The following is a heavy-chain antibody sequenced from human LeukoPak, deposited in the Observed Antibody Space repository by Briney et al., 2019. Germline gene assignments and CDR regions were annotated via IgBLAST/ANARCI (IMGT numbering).Heavy chain of an antibody. J-gene: IGHJ1*01. Sequence: TLSLTCTVSGGSISSGSYYWSWIRQPAGKGLEWIGRIYTSGSTNYNPSLKSRVTISVDTSKNQFSLKLSSVTAADTAVYYCAAAPLLRIAAAGAEYFQHWGQGTLVTVFS. CDR1: GGSISSGSYY. CDR3: AAAPLLRIAAAGAEYFQH. CDR2: IYTSGST. D-gene: IGHD6-13*01. V-gene: IGHV4-61*02.